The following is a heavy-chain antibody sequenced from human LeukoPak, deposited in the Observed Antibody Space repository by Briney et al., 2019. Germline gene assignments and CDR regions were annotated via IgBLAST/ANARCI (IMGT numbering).Heavy chain of an antibody. CDR1: GFTFSSYG. Sequence: GGSLRLSCAASGFTFSSYGMHWVRQAPGKGLEWVAVISYDGSNKYYADSVKGRFTISRDNSKNTLYLQMNSLRAEDTAVYYCAKASSGPWDYWGQGTLVTVSS. CDR2: ISYDGSNK. V-gene: IGHV3-30*18. D-gene: IGHD5-12*01. CDR3: AKASSGPWDY. J-gene: IGHJ4*02.